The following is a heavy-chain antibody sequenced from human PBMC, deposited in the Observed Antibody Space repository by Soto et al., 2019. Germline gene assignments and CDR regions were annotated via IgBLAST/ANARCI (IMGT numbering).Heavy chain of an antibody. Sequence: EVQLVESGGGRVKPGGTLRLSCAASGFTFSSYSMNWVRQAPGKGLEWVSSISSSSSYIYYADSVKGRFTISRDNAKNSLYLQMNSLRAEDTAVYYCARELDRNYYYYYGMDVWGQGTTVTVSS. CDR3: ARELDRNYYYYYGMDV. J-gene: IGHJ6*02. CDR1: GFTFSSYS. V-gene: IGHV3-21*01. CDR2: ISSSSSYI.